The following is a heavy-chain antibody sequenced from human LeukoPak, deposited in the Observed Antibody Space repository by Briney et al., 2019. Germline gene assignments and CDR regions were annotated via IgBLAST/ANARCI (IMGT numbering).Heavy chain of an antibody. CDR2: FFYTGNA. CDR3: TRGAGSTTSNDAFDI. J-gene: IGHJ3*02. Sequence: SETLSLTCAVSGGSISSGSYSWGWIRQPPGRGLEWIGYFFYTGNAYYNASLKSRVTISVDTSKNQFSLKVSSVTAADTAVYYCTRGAGSTTSNDAFDIWGQGTMVTVSS. V-gene: IGHV4-30-4*07. D-gene: IGHD1-1*01. CDR1: GGSISSGSYS.